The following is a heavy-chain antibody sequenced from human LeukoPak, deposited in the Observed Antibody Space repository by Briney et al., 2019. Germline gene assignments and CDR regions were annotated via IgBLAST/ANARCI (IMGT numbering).Heavy chain of an antibody. Sequence: GGSLRLSCAASGFTFCGYTMRWVRQGPGKGWEWVSTISGGSRGNTYYADSVKGRFTISRDSSKNTLFLQMSSLRAEDTAVYYCAKAASRFWDCTGGSCSGYFFDYWGQGTLVTVSS. CDR1: GFTFCGYT. CDR3: AKAASRFWDCTGGSCSGYFFDY. D-gene: IGHD2-15*01. V-gene: IGHV3-23*01. CDR2: ISGGSRGNT. J-gene: IGHJ4*02.